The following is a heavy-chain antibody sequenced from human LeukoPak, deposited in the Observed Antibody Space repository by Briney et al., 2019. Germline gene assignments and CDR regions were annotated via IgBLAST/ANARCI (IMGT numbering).Heavy chain of an antibody. J-gene: IGHJ2*01. CDR1: GGSISSHY. CDR3: ARLTGALGWYFDL. CDR2: IFSSGGT. D-gene: IGHD7-27*01. Sequence: SETLSLTCTVSGGSISSHYWSWIRQPPGKGLEWIGYIFSSGGTNYSPSLKSRVTMSVDTSKNHFSLKLSSVTAADTAVYYCARLTGALGWYFDLWGRGTLVTVSS. V-gene: IGHV4-59*11.